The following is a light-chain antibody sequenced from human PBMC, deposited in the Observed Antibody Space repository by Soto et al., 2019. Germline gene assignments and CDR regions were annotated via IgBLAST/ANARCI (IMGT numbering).Light chain of an antibody. J-gene: IGKJ1*01. Sequence: EVVMTQSPAALSVSPGERATLSCRASQSVGSKLAWYQQKPGQAPRLLIYGASTRATGIPDRFTGSGDGTDFTLTISSLQSEDFAVYYCQQYNEWPPWTFGQGTKVEVQ. V-gene: IGKV3-15*01. CDR2: GAS. CDR1: QSVGSK. CDR3: QQYNEWPPWT.